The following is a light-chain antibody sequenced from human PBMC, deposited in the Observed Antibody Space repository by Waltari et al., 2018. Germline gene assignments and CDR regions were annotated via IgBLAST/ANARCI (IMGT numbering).Light chain of an antibody. CDR1: SGDVGANNS. V-gene: IGLV2-11*01. J-gene: IGLJ3*02. CDR3: CSYAGSYTWV. Sequence: QSALTQPRSVSGSPGQSVTISCAGTSGDVGANNSFSWYQPHPGKAPKVVIYDVARRPSGVPDRFTGSRSGNTASLTISGLQADDEADYYCCSYAGSYTWVFGGGTRLTVL. CDR2: DVA.